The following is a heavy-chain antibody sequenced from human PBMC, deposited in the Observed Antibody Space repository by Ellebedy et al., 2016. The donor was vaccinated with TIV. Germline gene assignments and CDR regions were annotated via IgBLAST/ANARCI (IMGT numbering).Heavy chain of an antibody. CDR1: GLIVNNAY. CDR2: IQSRNEGGTA. V-gene: IGHV3-15*05. Sequence: GESLKISXEASGLIVNNAYMTWVRQAPGTGLEWIGRIQSRNEGGTAAYAAPVQGRFIISRDESENRLFLHMNSLRTEDTGVYYCNTGWAFDDWGQGTMVTVSS. CDR3: NTGWAFDD. J-gene: IGHJ3*01.